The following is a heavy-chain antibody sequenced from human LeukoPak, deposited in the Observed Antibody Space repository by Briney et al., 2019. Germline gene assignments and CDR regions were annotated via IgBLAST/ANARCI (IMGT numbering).Heavy chain of an antibody. CDR1: GLTFSSYA. CDR2: ISGPGGST. CDR3: AKKVGGVYAFDI. J-gene: IGHJ3*02. D-gene: IGHD3-16*01. Sequence: GESLTLSCAVSGLTFSSYAMNWVRQPPGKGLEWVSAISGPGGSTYYADSVKGPLTISRDNSKNTLYLQMTSLRAEDTAVYLCAKKVGGVYAFDIWGQGTMVTVSS. V-gene: IGHV3-23*01.